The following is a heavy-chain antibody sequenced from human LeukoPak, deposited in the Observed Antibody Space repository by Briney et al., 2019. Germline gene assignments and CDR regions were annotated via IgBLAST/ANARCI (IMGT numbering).Heavy chain of an antibody. CDR1: GFTFSSYA. CDR3: ASVLFGGWSGQGDY. Sequence: PGGSLRLSCAASGFTFSSYAMHWVRQAPGKGLEWVAVISYDGSNKYYADSVKGRFTISRDNSKNTLYLQMNSLRAEDTAVYYCASVLFGGWSGQGDYWGQGTLVTVSS. J-gene: IGHJ4*02. CDR2: ISYDGSNK. D-gene: IGHD6-19*01. V-gene: IGHV3-30-3*01.